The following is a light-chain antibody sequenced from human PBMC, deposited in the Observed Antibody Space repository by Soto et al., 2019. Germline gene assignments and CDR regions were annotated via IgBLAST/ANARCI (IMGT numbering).Light chain of an antibody. CDR3: QQLNAYPLT. J-gene: IGKJ5*01. CDR2: GAS. Sequence: EIVLTQSPGTLSLSPGERATLSCRASQSVSNNYLAWYQQKPGQAPRLLIYGASNRATGIPDRFSGSGSGTDFTLTIRNLQPEDFATYYCQQLNAYPLTFGQGTRLEI. CDR1: QSVSNNY. V-gene: IGKV3-20*01.